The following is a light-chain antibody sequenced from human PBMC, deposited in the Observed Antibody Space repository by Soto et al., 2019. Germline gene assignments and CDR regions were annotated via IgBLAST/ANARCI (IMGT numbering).Light chain of an antibody. J-gene: IGKJ1*01. Sequence: EIVMPQSPATLSVSPGERATLSCRASQSVSSDLAWYPQKPGQAPRLLIYGASTRATGIPARFSGSGSGTEFTLTISSLQSEDFAVYYCQQYNNSPRTFGQGTKVEIK. CDR2: GAS. V-gene: IGKV3-15*01. CDR1: QSVSSD. CDR3: QQYNNSPRT.